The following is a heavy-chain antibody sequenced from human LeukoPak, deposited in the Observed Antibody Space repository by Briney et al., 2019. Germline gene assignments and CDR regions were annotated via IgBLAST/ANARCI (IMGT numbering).Heavy chain of an antibody. CDR1: GFTFTSYA. CDR2: ISSTSSYI. Sequence: GRSLRLSCAASGFTFTSYAMNWVRQAPGKGLEWFSSISSTSSYIYYTDSVKGRFTISSDNAKNSLYLQMNSLRAEDTAVYYCATGDGYKFDYWGQGTLVTVCS. CDR3: ATGDGYKFDY. J-gene: IGHJ4*02. V-gene: IGHV3-21*01. D-gene: IGHD5-24*01.